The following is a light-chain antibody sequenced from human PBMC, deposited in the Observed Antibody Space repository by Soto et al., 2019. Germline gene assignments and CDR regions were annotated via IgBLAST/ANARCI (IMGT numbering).Light chain of an antibody. CDR2: GAS. CDR1: ENIKNY. J-gene: IGKJ1*01. Sequence: DIHVTQSPSSLPASLGDRVTITCRASENIKNYLIWYQQKPGKAPKLLIYGASTLKTGAPSRFSGSGSGTDFTFTIGGLQPDDFATYYCAQIYTAQWTFGQGTRVDLK. V-gene: IGKV1-39*01. CDR3: AQIYTAQWT.